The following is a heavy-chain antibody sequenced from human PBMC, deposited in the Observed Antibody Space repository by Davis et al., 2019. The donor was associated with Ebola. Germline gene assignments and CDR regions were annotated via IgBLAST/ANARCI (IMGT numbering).Heavy chain of an antibody. CDR1: GGTLSSFS. CDR3: ARNRVAYHWYFDL. V-gene: IGHV1-69*06. J-gene: IGHJ2*01. CDR2: IIPLFGTT. Sequence: SVKVSCKAPGGTLSSFSISWVRQVPGHGLEWMGGIIPLFGTTIYSQKFQGRVTITADKSATTAYMELSSLRFEDTALYYCARNRVAYHWYFDLWGRGTLITVSA. D-gene: IGHD2-2*01.